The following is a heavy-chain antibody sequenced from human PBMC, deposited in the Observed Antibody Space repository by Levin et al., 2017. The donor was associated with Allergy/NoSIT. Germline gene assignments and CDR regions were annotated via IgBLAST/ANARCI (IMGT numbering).Heavy chain of an antibody. Sequence: SETLSLTCAVYGGSFSGYYWSWIRQPPGKGLEWIGEINHSGSTNYNPSLKSRVTISVDTSKNQFSLKLSSVTAADTAVYYCARGHVAAAAKTYYDYVWGSYRYSVVLDWFDPWGQGTLVTVSS. V-gene: IGHV4-34*01. D-gene: IGHD3-16*02. CDR1: GGSFSGYY. J-gene: IGHJ5*02. CDR3: ARGHVAAAAKTYYDYVWGSYRYSVVLDWFDP. CDR2: INHSGST.